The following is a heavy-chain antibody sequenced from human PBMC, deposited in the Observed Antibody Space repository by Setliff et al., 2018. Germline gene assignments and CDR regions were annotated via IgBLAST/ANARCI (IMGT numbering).Heavy chain of an antibody. CDR3: ASRRVRGLGMDV. CDR1: GYTFTSYD. V-gene: IGHV1-8*01. J-gene: IGHJ6*02. D-gene: IGHD3-10*01. CDR2: MNPNSGNT. Sequence: AASVKVSCKASGYTFTSYDINWVRQATGQGLEWMGWMNPNSGNTGYAQKFQGRVTMTRNTSISTAYMELSSLRSEDTAVYYCASRRVRGLGMDVWGQGTTVTVSS.